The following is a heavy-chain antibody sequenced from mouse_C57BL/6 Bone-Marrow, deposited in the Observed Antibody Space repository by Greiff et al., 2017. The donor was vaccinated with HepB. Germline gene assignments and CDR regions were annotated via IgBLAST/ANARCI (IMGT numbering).Heavy chain of an antibody. CDR1: GFTFSDYY. V-gene: IGHV5-16*01. J-gene: IGHJ1*03. Sequence: EVNLVESEGGLVQPGSSMKLSCTASGFTFSDYYMAWVRQVPEKGLEWVANINYDGSSTYYLDSLKSRFIISRDNAKNILYLQMSSLKSEDTATYYCAREGTTVVATDWYFDVWGTGTTVTVSS. CDR3: AREGTTVVATDWYFDV. CDR2: INYDGSST. D-gene: IGHD1-1*01.